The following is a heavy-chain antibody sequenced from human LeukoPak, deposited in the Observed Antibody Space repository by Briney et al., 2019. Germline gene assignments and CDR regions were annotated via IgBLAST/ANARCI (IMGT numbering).Heavy chain of an antibody. CDR1: GGSISSSSYY. J-gene: IGHJ4*02. CDR2: ICYSGST. Sequence: SETLSLTCTVSGGSISSSSYYWGWIRQPPGKGLEWIGSICYSGSTYYNPSLKSRVTISVDTSKNQFSLKLSSVTAADTAVYYCARQDYYDSSGYPIDYWGQGTLVTVSS. D-gene: IGHD3-22*01. CDR3: ARQDYYDSSGYPIDY. V-gene: IGHV4-39*07.